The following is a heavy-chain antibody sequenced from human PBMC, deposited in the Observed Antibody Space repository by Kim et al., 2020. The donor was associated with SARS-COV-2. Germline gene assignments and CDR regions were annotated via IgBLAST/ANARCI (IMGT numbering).Heavy chain of an antibody. D-gene: IGHD3-22*01. CDR1: GGSISSGGYY. CDR2: IYYSGST. CDR3: AGTYYYDSSGYYGWDNAFDI. Sequence: SETLSLTCTVSGGSISSGGYYWSWIRQHPGKGLEWIGYIYYSGSTYYNPSLKSRVTISVDTSKNQFSLKLSSVTAADTAVYDCAGTYYYDSSGYYGWDNAFDIWGQGTMVTVSS. V-gene: IGHV4-31*03. J-gene: IGHJ3*02.